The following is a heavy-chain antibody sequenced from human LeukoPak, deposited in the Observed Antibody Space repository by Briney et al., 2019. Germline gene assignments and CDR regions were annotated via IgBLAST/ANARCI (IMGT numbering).Heavy chain of an antibody. CDR1: GYTFTGYY. CDR2: INPNSGGT. Sequence: ASVKVSCKASGYTFTGYYMHWVRQAPGQGLEWMGWINPNSGGTNYAQKFQGWVTMTRDTSISTAYMELSRLRSDDTAVYYCARDPVNYDFWSGYSGWFDPWGQGTLVTVSS. D-gene: IGHD3-3*01. CDR3: ARDPVNYDFWSGYSGWFDP. V-gene: IGHV1-2*04. J-gene: IGHJ5*02.